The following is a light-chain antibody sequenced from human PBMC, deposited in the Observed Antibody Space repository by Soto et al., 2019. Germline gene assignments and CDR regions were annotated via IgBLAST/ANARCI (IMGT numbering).Light chain of an antibody. CDR3: QQYTNFPLT. J-gene: IGKJ4*01. CDR2: EAS. V-gene: IGKV1-5*01. Sequence: DIQMTQSPSTLSASGGDRVTITCRARQSISSWLAWYQQKPGKAPKLLIHEASRLESGVPSRFSGSESGTEFTLTISGLHAEDFATYYCQQYTNFPLTFGGGTQVASK. CDR1: QSISSW.